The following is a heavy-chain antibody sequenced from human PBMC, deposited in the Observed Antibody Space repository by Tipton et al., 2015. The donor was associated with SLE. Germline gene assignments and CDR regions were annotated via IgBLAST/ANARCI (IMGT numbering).Heavy chain of an antibody. CDR2: VHDFGGV. CDR3: ARGRVDYISGSYRPSSFDF. Sequence: TLSLTCGVSGGSVTGYYWSWLRQSPGKGLEWIGDVHDFGGVNHNPSLESRVTMSIDKSKNQVSLNLNSVTAADTAIYYCARGRVDYISGSYRPSSFDFWGQGTLVTVSS. CDR1: GGSVTGYY. D-gene: IGHD3-16*02. V-gene: IGHV4-34*01. J-gene: IGHJ4*02.